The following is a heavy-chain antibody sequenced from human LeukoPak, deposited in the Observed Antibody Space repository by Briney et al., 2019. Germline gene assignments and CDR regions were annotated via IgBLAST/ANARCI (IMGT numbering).Heavy chain of an antibody. D-gene: IGHD1-26*01. V-gene: IGHV1-2*02. CDR3: AKGGAGGSYLSTN. Sequence: ASVKVSCKASGYTFTGYYMHWVRRAPGQGLEWMGWINPNSGGTNYAQKFQDRVTMTRDTSISTAYMELSRLRSDDTAVYYCAKGGAGGSYLSTNSGQGTLVTVSA. CDR1: GYTFTGYY. J-gene: IGHJ4*02. CDR2: INPNSGGT.